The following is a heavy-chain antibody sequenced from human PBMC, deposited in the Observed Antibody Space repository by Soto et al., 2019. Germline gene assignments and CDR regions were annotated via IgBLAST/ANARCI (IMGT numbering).Heavy chain of an antibody. CDR1: GFTFASFA. D-gene: IGHD3-10*01. CDR3: AKIRGSAIVYDNYAMDI. Sequence: PGGSLRLSCAASGFTFASFAMSWVRQVPGEGLEWVSAISGTGDSSFYADSVKGRFTISRDNSKNILSLQMSGLRAEDSAKYYCAKIRGSAIVYDNYAMDIWGQGTTVTVSS. J-gene: IGHJ6*02. V-gene: IGHV3-23*01. CDR2: ISGTGDSS.